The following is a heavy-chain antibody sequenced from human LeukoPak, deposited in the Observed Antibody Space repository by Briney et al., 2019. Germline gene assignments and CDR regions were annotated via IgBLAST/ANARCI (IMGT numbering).Heavy chain of an antibody. CDR3: ARWFEYCSGGSCYSGFDY. J-gene: IGHJ4*02. CDR2: INPNSGGT. V-gene: IGHV1-2*02. D-gene: IGHD2-15*01. Sequence: GPVKVSCKASGYTFTGYYMPWVRQAPGQGLEWMGWINPNSGGTNYAQKFQGRVTMTRDTSISTAFMELSRLRSDDTAVYYCARWFEYCSGGSCYSGFDYWGQGTLVTVSS. CDR1: GYTFTGYY.